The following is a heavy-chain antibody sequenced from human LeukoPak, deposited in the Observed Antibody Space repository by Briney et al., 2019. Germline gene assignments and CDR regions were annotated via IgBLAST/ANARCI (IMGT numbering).Heavy chain of an antibody. CDR3: ARDASYYGLDV. J-gene: IGHJ6*02. CDR1: GDTFRRYA. Sequence: SVKVSCKASGDTFRRYAISWVRQAPGQGLEWMGRITPIVDTVNHTQKFQGRVTITADKSTSTAYMELSSLRADNTAVYYCARDASYYGLDVWGRGTTVTVS. V-gene: IGHV1-69*04. CDR2: ITPIVDTV.